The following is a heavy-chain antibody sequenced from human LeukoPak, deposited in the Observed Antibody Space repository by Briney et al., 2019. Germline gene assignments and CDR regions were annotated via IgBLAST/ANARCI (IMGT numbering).Heavy chain of an antibody. J-gene: IGHJ6*02. CDR2: IIPIFGPA. D-gene: IGHD4-11*01. V-gene: IGHV1-69*13. CDR1: GGTFSNYA. CDR3: GLTTVTRVYYYYAMDV. Sequence: SVTVSCTASGGTFSNYAISWVRQAPGQGLEWMGGIIPIFGPANYAQKFQGRVTITADESTSTAYMELSSLRSEDTAVYYCGLTTVTRVYYYYAMDVWGQGTTVTVSS.